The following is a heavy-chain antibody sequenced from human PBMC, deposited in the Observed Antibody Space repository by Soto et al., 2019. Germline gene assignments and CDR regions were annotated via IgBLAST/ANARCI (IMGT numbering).Heavy chain of an antibody. Sequence: ASVKVSCKASGYTFTIYGISWVRQAPGQGLEWTGWISAYNGNTNYAQKLQGRVTMTTDTSTSTAYMELRSLRSDDTAVYYCARDGYDYYDSSGYYYVSVYWGQGTLVTVSS. D-gene: IGHD3-22*01. V-gene: IGHV1-18*01. J-gene: IGHJ4*02. CDR3: ARDGYDYYDSSGYYYVSVY. CDR2: ISAYNGNT. CDR1: GYTFTIYG.